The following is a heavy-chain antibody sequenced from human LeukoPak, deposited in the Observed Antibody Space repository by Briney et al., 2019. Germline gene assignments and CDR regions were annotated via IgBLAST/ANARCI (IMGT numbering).Heavy chain of an antibody. V-gene: IGHV3-21*01. J-gene: IGHJ4*02. D-gene: IGHD5-24*01. CDR3: ARGNVEMATMGDY. Sequence: GGSLRLSCAASGXSFSTYSMNWVRQAPGKGPECVSSISSSSGDIYYGDSVKGRFTISRDNAKNSLYLQMNSLRAEDTAVYYCARGNVEMATMGDYWGQGTLVTVSS. CDR2: ISSSSGDI. CDR1: GXSFSTYS.